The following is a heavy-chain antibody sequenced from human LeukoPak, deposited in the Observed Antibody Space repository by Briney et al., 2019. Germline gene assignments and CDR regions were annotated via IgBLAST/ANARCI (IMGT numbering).Heavy chain of an antibody. Sequence: SETLSLTCAVYGGSFSGYYWSWIRQPPGKGLEWIGEINHSGSTNYNPSLKSRVTISVDTSKNQFSLQLNSVTPEDTAVYFCASRLISSHAFIIWGQGTMVTVSS. V-gene: IGHV4-34*01. D-gene: IGHD6-6*01. J-gene: IGHJ3*02. CDR1: GGSFSGYY. CDR3: ASRLISSHAFII. CDR2: INHSGST.